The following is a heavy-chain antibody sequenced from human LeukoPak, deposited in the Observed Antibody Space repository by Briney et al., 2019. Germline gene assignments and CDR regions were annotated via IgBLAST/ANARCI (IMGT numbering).Heavy chain of an antibody. CDR3: ARIAERQLAYYFDY. J-gene: IGHJ4*02. CDR2: ISAYNGDT. V-gene: IGHV1-18*01. Sequence: ASVKVSCKASGFTFTNYGFTWVRPAPGQGLEWMGWISAYNGDTNCAQKLQGRVTMTTDTSTGTAYMELRSLRSDDTAVYYCARIAERQLAYYFDYWGQGTLVTVSS. CDR1: GFTFTNYG. D-gene: IGHD1-1*01.